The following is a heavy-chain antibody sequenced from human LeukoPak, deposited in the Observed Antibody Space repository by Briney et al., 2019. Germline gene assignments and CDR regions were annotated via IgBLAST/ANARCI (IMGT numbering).Heavy chain of an antibody. D-gene: IGHD3-16*01. CDR1: GFTFSSYS. CDR2: IKSTSTYI. Sequence: GGSLRLSCAASGFTFSSYSMNWVRQAPGKGLEWVSAIKSTSTYIYYADSVKGRFTISRGNAKNSLFLQMNSLRAEDTALYYCARTTADTLGAFDYWGQGTLVTVSS. V-gene: IGHV3-21*01. J-gene: IGHJ4*02. CDR3: ARTTADTLGAFDY.